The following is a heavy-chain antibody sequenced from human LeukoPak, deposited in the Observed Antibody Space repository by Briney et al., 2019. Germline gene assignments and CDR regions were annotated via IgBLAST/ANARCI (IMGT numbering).Heavy chain of an antibody. CDR1: GGSFSSYV. CDR2: IIPIFGTA. CDR3: ARDEMICSSTSCPSYYYYYYGMDV. D-gene: IGHD2-2*01. V-gene: IGHV1-69*05. Sequence: ASVKVSCKASGGSFSSYVITWVRQAPGQGLEWMGGIIPIFGTANYAQKFQGRVTITTGESTSTAYMELSRLRSDDTAVYYCARDEMICSSTSCPSYYYYYYGMDVWGQGTTVTVSS. J-gene: IGHJ6*02.